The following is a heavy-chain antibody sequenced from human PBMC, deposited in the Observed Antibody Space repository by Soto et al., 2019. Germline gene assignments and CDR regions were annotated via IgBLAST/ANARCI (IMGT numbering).Heavy chain of an antibody. Sequence: QVQLVQSGAEVKKPGSSVKVSCKASGGTFSSYAISWVRQAPGQGLEWMGGIIPIFGTANYAQKFQGRVTITADKSTSTGYMELGSLRSEDTAVYYCASRGDDQPYYYGMDVWGQGTTVTVSS. CDR3: ASRGDDQPYYYGMDV. CDR2: IIPIFGTA. J-gene: IGHJ6*02. CDR1: GGTFSSYA. D-gene: IGHD3-10*01. V-gene: IGHV1-69*06.